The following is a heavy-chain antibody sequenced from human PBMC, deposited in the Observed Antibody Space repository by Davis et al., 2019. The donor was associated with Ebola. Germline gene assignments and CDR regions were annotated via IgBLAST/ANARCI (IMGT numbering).Heavy chain of an antibody. CDR2: IYPDDSDT. Sequence: GESLKISCQASGYNFTTYWIGWVRQRPGKGLDWMGIIYPDDSDTRYSPSFEGQVTISVDKSLKIVYLQWRSLTPSDTAMYYCARHTYYDSSTDYSRAFDYWGQGTLVTVSS. J-gene: IGHJ4*02. CDR1: GYNFTTYW. CDR3: ARHTYYDSSTDYSRAFDY. D-gene: IGHD3-22*01. V-gene: IGHV5-51*01.